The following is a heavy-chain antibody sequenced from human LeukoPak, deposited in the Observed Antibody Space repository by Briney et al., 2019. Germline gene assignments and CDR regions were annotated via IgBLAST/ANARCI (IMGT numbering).Heavy chain of an antibody. CDR2: ISAYNGNT. Sequence: ASVKVSCKASGYTFTSYGISWVRQAPGQGLEWMGWISAYNGNTNYAQKLQGRVTMTIDTSTSTAYMELRSLRSDDTAVYYCARDRFPWFGELLYPPFDYWGQGTLVTVSS. J-gene: IGHJ4*02. CDR1: GYTFTSYG. V-gene: IGHV1-18*01. D-gene: IGHD3-10*01. CDR3: ARDRFPWFGELLYPPFDY.